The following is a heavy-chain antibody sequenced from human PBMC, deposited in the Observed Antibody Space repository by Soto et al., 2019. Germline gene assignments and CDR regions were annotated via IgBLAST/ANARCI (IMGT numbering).Heavy chain of an antibody. V-gene: IGHV3-23*01. CDR1: GFTFSSYA. Sequence: EVQLLESVGGLVQPGGSLRLSCAASGFTFSSYAMSWVRQAPGKGREWVSAISGSGGSTYYADSVKGRFTISRDNDKNTLYLQMKSLRAEDTAVYYCAKDHRITMIVVVITHFDYWGQGTLVTVSS. D-gene: IGHD3-22*01. CDR3: AKDHRITMIVVVITHFDY. CDR2: ISGSGGST. J-gene: IGHJ4*02.